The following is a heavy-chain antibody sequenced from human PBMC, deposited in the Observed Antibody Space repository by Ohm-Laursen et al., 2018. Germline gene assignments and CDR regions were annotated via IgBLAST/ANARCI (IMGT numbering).Heavy chain of an antibody. CDR1: GFTFSSYA. CDR3: AKLQRRATIFGVAPTPNLYYFDY. D-gene: IGHD3-3*01. V-gene: IGHV3-23*01. J-gene: IGHJ4*02. Sequence: GSLRLSCSASGFTFSSYAMSWVRQAPGKGLEWVSAISGSGGSTYYADSVKGRFTISRDNSKNTLYLQMNSLRAEDTAVYYCAKLQRRATIFGVAPTPNLYYFDYWGQGTLVTVSS. CDR2: ISGSGGST.